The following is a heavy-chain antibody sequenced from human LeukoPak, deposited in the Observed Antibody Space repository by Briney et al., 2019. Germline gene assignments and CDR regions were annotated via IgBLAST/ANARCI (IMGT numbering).Heavy chain of an antibody. CDR3: ARKRSEYCSSTSCYTGPTIYYYYGMDV. D-gene: IGHD2-2*02. V-gene: IGHV4-34*01. CDR2: INHSGST. Sequence: SETLSLTCAVYGGSFSGYYWSWIRQPPGKGLEWIGEINHSGSTNYNPSLKSRVTISVDTSKNQFSLKLSSVTAADTAVYYCARKRSEYCSSTSCYTGPTIYYYYGMDVWGQGTTVTVSS. CDR1: GGSFSGYY. J-gene: IGHJ6*02.